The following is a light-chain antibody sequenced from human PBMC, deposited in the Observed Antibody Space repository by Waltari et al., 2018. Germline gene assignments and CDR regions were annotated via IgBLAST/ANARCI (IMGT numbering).Light chain of an antibody. Sequence: DIQMTQSPFSLSASVGVRVTITCRASQSITSNVNWYQQKPGTAPKLLIYTTFSLQSGVPSRFSGSGSETLFTLTISSLQPEDFATYYCQQSYRSPPTFGQGTKVEIK. CDR2: TTF. CDR3: QQSYRSPPT. J-gene: IGKJ2*01. V-gene: IGKV1-39*01. CDR1: QSITSN.